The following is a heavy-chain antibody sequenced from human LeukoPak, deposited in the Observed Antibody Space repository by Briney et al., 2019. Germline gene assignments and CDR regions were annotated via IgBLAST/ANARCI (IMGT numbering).Heavy chain of an antibody. D-gene: IGHD3-22*01. J-gene: IGHJ4*02. V-gene: IGHV3-30*04. CDR2: ISYDGSNK. Sequence: PGGSLRLSCAASGFTFSSYAMHWVRQAPGKGLEWVTIISYDGSNKYYADSVKGRFTISRDNSKNTLYLQMNSLRAEDTAVYYCARGGYYDSSGYYYPYYSDYWGQGTLVTVSS. CDR3: ARGGYYDSSGYYYPYYSDY. CDR1: GFTFSSYA.